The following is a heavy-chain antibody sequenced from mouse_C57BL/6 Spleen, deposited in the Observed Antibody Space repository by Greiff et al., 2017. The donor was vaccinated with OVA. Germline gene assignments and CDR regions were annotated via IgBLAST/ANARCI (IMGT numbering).Heavy chain of an antibody. CDR1: GYTFTSYW. J-gene: IGHJ4*01. V-gene: IGHV1-64*01. CDR3: AREKLLNLDY. Sequence: QVHVKQPGAELVKPGASVKLSCKASGYTFTSYWMHWVKQRPGQGLEWIGMIHPNSGSTNYNEKFKSKATLTVDKSSSTAYMQLSSLTSEDSAVYYCAREKLLNLDYWGQGTSVTVSS. D-gene: IGHD1-1*01. CDR2: IHPNSGST.